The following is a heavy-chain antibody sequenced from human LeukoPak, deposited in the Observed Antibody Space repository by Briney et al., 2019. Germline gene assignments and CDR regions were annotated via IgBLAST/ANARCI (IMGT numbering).Heavy chain of an antibody. D-gene: IGHD2-15*01. J-gene: IGHJ4*02. CDR3: ARVLGLILSVLGY. CDR1: GYTFTSYA. CDR2: INAGNGNT. V-gene: IGHV1-3*01. Sequence: ASVKVSCKASGYTFTSYAMHWVRQAPGQRPEWMGWINAGNGNTKYSQKFQGRVTITRDTSASTAYVELSSLRSEDTAVYYCARVLGLILSVLGYWGQGTLVTVSS.